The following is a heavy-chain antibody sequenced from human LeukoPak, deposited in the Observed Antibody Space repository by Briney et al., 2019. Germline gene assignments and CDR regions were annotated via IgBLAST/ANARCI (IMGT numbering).Heavy chain of an antibody. Sequence: GGSLRLSCVVSGVTVSTNYMSWVRQAPGKGLEWVSVIYAGGTTRYVDAVRGRFTISTDNSKNTLYLEMNILRAEDTAVYYCARDESGNPYFGYWGQGTLVTVSS. J-gene: IGHJ4*02. V-gene: IGHV3-66*01. CDR3: ARDESGNPYFGY. CDR1: GVTVSTNY. CDR2: IYAGGTT. D-gene: IGHD1-14*01.